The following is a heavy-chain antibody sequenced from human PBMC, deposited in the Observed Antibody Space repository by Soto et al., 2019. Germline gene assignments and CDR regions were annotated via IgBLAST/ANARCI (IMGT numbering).Heavy chain of an antibody. J-gene: IGHJ4*02. Sequence: QVQLVQSGAEVKKPGASVKVSCKASGYTFTSYAMHWVRQAPGQRLEWMGWINAGNGKTKYSQKFQGRVTVTRDTSASTAYMELSSLRSEDTAVYYCARDLVHCSGGSCYSGLASPFDYWGQGTLVTVSS. CDR1: GYTFTSYA. CDR3: ARDLVHCSGGSCYSGLASPFDY. D-gene: IGHD2-15*01. CDR2: INAGNGKT. V-gene: IGHV1-3*01.